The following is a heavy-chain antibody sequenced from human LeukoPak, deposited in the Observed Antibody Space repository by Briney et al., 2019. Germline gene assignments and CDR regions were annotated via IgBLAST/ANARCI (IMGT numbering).Heavy chain of an antibody. CDR1: GGSISSYY. D-gene: IGHD6-19*01. J-gene: IGHJ4*02. V-gene: IGHV4-59*12. Sequence: SETLSLTCTVSGGSISSYYWSWIRQPPGKGLEWIGYIYYSGSTNYNPSLKSRVTISVDTSKNQFSLKLSSVTAADTAVYYCARSTPESSGWFDSFDYWGQGTLVTVSS. CDR2: IYYSGST. CDR3: ARSTPESSGWFDSFDY.